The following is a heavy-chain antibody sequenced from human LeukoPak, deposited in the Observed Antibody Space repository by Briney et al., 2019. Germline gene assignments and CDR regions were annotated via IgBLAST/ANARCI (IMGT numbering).Heavy chain of an antibody. Sequence: GGSLRLSCAASGFTFSSYGMHWVRQAPGKGPEWVAVISYDGSNKYYADSVKGRFTISRDNSKNTLYLQMNSLRAEDTAVYYCAKEFQGIAVAGDFDYWGQGTLVTVSS. CDR3: AKEFQGIAVAGDFDY. CDR2: ISYDGSNK. CDR1: GFTFSSYG. D-gene: IGHD6-19*01. J-gene: IGHJ4*02. V-gene: IGHV3-30*18.